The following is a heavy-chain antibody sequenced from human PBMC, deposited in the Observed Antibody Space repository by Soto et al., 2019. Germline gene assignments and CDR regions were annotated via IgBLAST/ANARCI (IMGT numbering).Heavy chain of an antibody. CDR2: ISYDGSNK. V-gene: IGHV3-30*18. D-gene: IGHD2-15*01. CDR3: AKETYSGPLDY. Sequence: QVQLVESGGGVVQPGRSLRLSCAASGFTFSSYGMHWVRQAPGKGLEWVEVISYDGSNKYYADSVKGRFTISRDNSMNTLYLQMNSLRAEDTAVYYCAKETYSGPLDYWGQGTLVTVSS. J-gene: IGHJ4*02. CDR1: GFTFSSYG.